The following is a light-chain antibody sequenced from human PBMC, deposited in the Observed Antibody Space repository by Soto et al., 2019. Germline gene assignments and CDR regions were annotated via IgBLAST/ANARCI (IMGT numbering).Light chain of an antibody. V-gene: IGLV2-8*01. CDR2: EVS. J-gene: IGLJ2*01. Sequence: QSVLTQPPSASGSPGQSVTISCTGTSSDVGGYNYVSWYQQHPGKAPKLMIYEVSKRPSGVPDRFSGSKSGNTASLTVSGLQAEDEADYYCSSYAGSNNFGVFGGRTKLTVL. CDR1: SSDVGGYNY. CDR3: SSYAGSNNFGV.